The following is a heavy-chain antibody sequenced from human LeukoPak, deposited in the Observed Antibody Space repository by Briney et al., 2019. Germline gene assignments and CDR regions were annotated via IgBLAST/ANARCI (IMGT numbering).Heavy chain of an antibody. CDR1: GLIVSNNY. Sequence: TGGSLRLSCAASGLIVSNNYMNWVRQAPGKGLEWVSLIYNDGRTIYADSVKGRFTVSRDSSKNTPILQMNSLRVEDTAMYYCVRYCSSRGCPAGAFDIWGQGTLVIVS. CDR2: IYNDGRT. D-gene: IGHD2-2*01. J-gene: IGHJ3*02. CDR3: VRYCSSRGCPAGAFDI. V-gene: IGHV3-53*01.